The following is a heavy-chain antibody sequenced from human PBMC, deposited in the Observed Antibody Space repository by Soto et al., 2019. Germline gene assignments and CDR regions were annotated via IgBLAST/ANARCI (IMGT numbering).Heavy chain of an antibody. D-gene: IGHD5-18*01. V-gene: IGHV1-18*04. J-gene: IGHJ6*02. CDR1: GYTFTSYG. Sequence: ASVKVSCKASGYTFTSYGISWVRQAPGQGLEWMGWISAYNGNTNYAQKLQGRVTMTTDTSTSTAYMELRSLRSDDTAVYYCASNVDTAMVGDDHGMDVWGQGTTVTVSS. CDR3: ASNVDTAMVGDDHGMDV. CDR2: ISAYNGNT.